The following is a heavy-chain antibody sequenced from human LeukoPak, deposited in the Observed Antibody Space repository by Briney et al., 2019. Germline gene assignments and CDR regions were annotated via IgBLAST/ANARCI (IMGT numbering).Heavy chain of an antibody. J-gene: IGHJ4*02. V-gene: IGHV3-23*01. D-gene: IGHD6-13*01. CDR3: ARDWYDY. CDR1: GFTFSPYA. CDR2: IGGSGSYT. Sequence: GGSLRLSCAASGFTFSPYAMIWVRQAPGKGLEWVSVIGGSGSYTYYADSVKGRFTISRDNSKDTLYLQMNSLRAEDTAVYYCARDWYDYWGQGTLVTVSS.